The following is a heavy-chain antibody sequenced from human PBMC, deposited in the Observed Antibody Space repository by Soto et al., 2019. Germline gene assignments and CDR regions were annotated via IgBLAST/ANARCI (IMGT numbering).Heavy chain of an antibody. V-gene: IGHV1-18*01. J-gene: IGHJ5*02. CDR1: GYTFTSYG. D-gene: IGHD5-18*01. CDR2: ISAYNGNT. CDR3: ARDGLGTAMGFTAGDWFDP. Sequence: QVQLVQSGAEVKKPGASVKVSCKASGYTFTSYGISWVRQAPGQGLEWMGWISAYNGNTNYAQKFQGRVTMTTDTSTSTAYMELRSLRSDDTAVYYCARDGLGTAMGFTAGDWFDPWGQGTLVTVSS.